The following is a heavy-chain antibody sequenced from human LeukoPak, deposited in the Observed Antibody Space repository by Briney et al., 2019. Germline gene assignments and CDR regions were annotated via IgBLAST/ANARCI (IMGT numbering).Heavy chain of an antibody. CDR1: GGTFSRYT. Sequence: SVKVSCKASGGTFSRYTISWVRQAPGQGLEWMGGIIPMFGRANYAQKFQGRLTITADESSTTAYMELSGLRSEDTAVYYCATGASIYDSRGYYYLWWGQGTLVTVSS. CDR3: ATGASIYDSRGYYYLW. D-gene: IGHD3-22*01. J-gene: IGHJ4*02. CDR2: IIPMFGRA. V-gene: IGHV1-69*13.